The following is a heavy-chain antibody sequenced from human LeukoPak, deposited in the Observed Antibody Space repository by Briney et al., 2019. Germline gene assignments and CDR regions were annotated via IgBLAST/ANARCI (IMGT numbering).Heavy chain of an antibody. V-gene: IGHV1-2*02. J-gene: IGHJ6*03. D-gene: IGHD3-10*01. CDR2: INPSSGGT. Sequence: ASVKVSCKASGYTFTGYYMHWVRQAPGQGLEWMGWINPSSGGTNYAQKFQGRVTMTRDTSISTAYMELSRLRSDDTAVYYCASDTLYGSGSYYYYYYYMDVWGEGTTVTVSS. CDR1: GYTFTGYY. CDR3: ASDTLYGSGSYYYYYYYMDV.